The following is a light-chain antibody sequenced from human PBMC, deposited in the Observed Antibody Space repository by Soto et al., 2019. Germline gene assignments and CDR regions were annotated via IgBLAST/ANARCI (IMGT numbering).Light chain of an antibody. Sequence: QSVLTQPASVSGSPGQPITIFGTGTSSDIGSYDLVSWYQQHPGTAPKLIIYEVTKRPSGVSTRFSGSKSGNPASLTISGLQAVDEADYYCCSFADFTYVFGTGTKVTVL. CDR1: SSDIGSYDL. J-gene: IGLJ1*01. CDR3: CSFADFTYV. CDR2: EVT. V-gene: IGLV2-23*02.